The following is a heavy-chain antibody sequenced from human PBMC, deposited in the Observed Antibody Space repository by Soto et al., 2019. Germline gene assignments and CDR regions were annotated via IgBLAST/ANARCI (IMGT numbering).Heavy chain of an antibody. CDR3: ARSSGRMVRGVQYYFDY. D-gene: IGHD3-10*01. CDR2: INPNSGGT. Sequence: ASVKVSCKASGYTFTGYDMHWVRQAPGQGLEWMGWINPNSGGTNYAQKFQGWVTMTRDTSISTAYMELSRLRSDDTAVYYCARSSGRMVRGVQYYFDYWGQGTLVTVSS. CDR1: GYTFTGYD. J-gene: IGHJ4*02. V-gene: IGHV1-2*04.